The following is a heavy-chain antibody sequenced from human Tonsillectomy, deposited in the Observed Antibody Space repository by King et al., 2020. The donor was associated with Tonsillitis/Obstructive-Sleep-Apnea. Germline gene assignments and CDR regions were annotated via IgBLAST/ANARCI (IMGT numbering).Heavy chain of an antibody. D-gene: IGHD3-3*01. V-gene: IGHV4-59*01. CDR3: AGSKGSGSYFDY. CDR1: GDSINSYY. J-gene: IGHJ4*02. Sequence: QLQESGPGLVKPSETLSLTCTVSGDSINSYYWSWIRQPPGKGLEWIGYISYSGNTNYNPSLKSRVTISIDTSKNQFSLKLRSVTAADTALYYCAGSKGSGSYFDYWGQGTLVTVSS. CDR2: ISYSGNT.